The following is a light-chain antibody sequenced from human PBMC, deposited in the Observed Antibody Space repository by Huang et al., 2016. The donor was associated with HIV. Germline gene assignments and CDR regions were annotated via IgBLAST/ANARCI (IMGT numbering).Light chain of an antibody. J-gene: IGKJ4*01. V-gene: IGKV3-11*01. CDR2: DTS. CDR3: QQRSSGVT. CDR1: QSFGNY. Sequence: IVLTQSPATLSWYPGERGTLSCRASQSFGNYIAWYQQHPCQSPILLILDTSHRAPGTPVRISGSGSGTDFTLTISSLESEDFAVYYCQQRSSGVTFGGGTKVQVK.